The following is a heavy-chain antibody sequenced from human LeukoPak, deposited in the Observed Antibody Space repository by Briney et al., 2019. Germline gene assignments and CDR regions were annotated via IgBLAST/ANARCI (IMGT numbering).Heavy chain of an antibody. CDR3: TTDPPYCTKGVCSEGDY. V-gene: IGHV3-15*01. Sequence: GGSLRLSCAASGFTFSNAWMSWVRQAPGKGLEWVGRIKSKTDGGTTDYAAPVKGRFTISRDDSKNTLYLQMNSLKTEDTAVYYCTTDPPYCTKGVCSEGDYWGQGTLVTVSS. CDR2: IKSKTDGGTT. CDR1: GFTFSNAW. D-gene: IGHD2-8*01. J-gene: IGHJ4*02.